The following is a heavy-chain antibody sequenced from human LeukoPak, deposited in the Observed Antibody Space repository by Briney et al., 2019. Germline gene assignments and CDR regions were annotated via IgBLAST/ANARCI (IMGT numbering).Heavy chain of an antibody. Sequence: ASVKVSCKASGYTFTGYYMHWVRQAPGQGREWMGWINPNSGVTNDAQKCQGRVTMTRETSISTAYMELSRLRSDDTAVYYCARGRGGFWSGSYYFDYWGQGTLVTVSS. CDR1: GYTFTGYY. D-gene: IGHD3-3*01. CDR3: ARGRGGFWSGSYYFDY. V-gene: IGHV1-2*02. CDR2: INPNSGVT. J-gene: IGHJ4*02.